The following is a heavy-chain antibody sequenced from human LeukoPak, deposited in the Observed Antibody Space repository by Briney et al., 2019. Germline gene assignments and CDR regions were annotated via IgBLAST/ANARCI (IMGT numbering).Heavy chain of an antibody. J-gene: IGHJ4*02. D-gene: IGHD1-1*01. Sequence: TSETLSLTCTASGGSISPYYWSWIRQTPGKGLEWIGYILYSGTTTNYNPSLKSRVTISVDTSKNQFSLKLSSVTAADTAVYYCARVGDWNDLVYWGQGTLVTVSS. V-gene: IGHV4-59*01. CDR2: ILYSGTTT. CDR1: GGSISPYY. CDR3: ARVGDWNDLVY.